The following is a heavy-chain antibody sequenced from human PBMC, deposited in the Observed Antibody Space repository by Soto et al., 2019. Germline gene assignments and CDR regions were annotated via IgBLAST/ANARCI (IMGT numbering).Heavy chain of an antibody. CDR1: GFTFSISA. Sequence: GGSLRLSCAASGFTFSISAMNWVRQTQGKGLEWVAVIGGGGGGIFYADSVEGRFTISRDDSKNTLYLQLNCLRAEDTAVYYCGLITLKTSVDTFDFWGQGTMVTVSS. D-gene: IGHD3-22*01. CDR2: IGGGGGGI. V-gene: IGHV3-23*01. J-gene: IGHJ3*01. CDR3: GLITLKTSVDTFDF.